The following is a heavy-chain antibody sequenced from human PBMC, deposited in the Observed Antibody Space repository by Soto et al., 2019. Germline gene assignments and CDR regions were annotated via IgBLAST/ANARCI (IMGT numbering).Heavy chain of an antibody. CDR2: IIPIFDTV. D-gene: IGHD2-2*01. V-gene: IGHV1-69*12. CDR1: GGTFSRHA. CDR3: ARGEAGIYANSYYYYAMDV. J-gene: IGHJ6*02. Sequence: QVQLVQSGAEVKKPGSSVKVSCKTSGGTFSRHAISWVRQAPGQGLEWMGGIIPIFDTVYYAKKFQGRATTTADDSASTAYMELTSLRSEDTAVYYCARGEAGIYANSYYYYAMDVWGQGTTVTVSS.